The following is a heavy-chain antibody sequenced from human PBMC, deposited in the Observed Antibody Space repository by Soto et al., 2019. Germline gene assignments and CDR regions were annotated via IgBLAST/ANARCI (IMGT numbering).Heavy chain of an antibody. Sequence: SETLSLTCAVYGGSFSDYFWSWIRQPPGKGLEWIGEISHSGSTNYNPSLKSRVTISVDTSKNQFSLKLSSVTSADTAVYYCARAGLIAARPIVRLGSSFDPWGQGTLVTVSS. CDR3: ARAGLIAARPIVRLGSSFDP. CDR1: GGSFSDYF. V-gene: IGHV4-34*01. J-gene: IGHJ5*02. D-gene: IGHD6-6*01. CDR2: ISHSGST.